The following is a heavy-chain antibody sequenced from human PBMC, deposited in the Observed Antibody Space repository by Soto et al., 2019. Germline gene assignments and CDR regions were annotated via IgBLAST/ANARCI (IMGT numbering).Heavy chain of an antibody. J-gene: IGHJ3*02. D-gene: IGHD3-16*01. CDR3: ARYYDYIWGSYSSGDAFDI. CDR1: GFTFSSYS. Sequence: GGSLRLSCAASGFTFSSYSMNWVRQAPGKGLEWVSSISSSSSYIYYADSVKGRFTISRDNAKNSLYLQMNSLRAEDTAVYYCARYYDYIWGSYSSGDAFDIWGQGTMVTVSS. V-gene: IGHV3-21*01. CDR2: ISSSSSYI.